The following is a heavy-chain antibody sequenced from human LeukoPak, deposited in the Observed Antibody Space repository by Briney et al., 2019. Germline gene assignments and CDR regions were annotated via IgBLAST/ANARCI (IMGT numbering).Heavy chain of an antibody. CDR3: ARYCISIGCPGGHYYGMDD. CDR1: GFTFSSFA. Sequence: GGSLRLSCAASGFTFSSFAMTWVRQAPGKGLEWVSAISASGGSTYYADSVKGRFTISRDNSKDTVYLQMNSLRAEDTAIYYCARYCISIGCPGGHYYGMDDWGQGTTLTVSS. CDR2: ISASGGST. V-gene: IGHV3-23*01. D-gene: IGHD2-2*01. J-gene: IGHJ6*02.